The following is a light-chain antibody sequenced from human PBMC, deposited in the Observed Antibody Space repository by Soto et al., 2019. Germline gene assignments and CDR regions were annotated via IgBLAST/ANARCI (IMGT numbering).Light chain of an antibody. CDR2: AAS. CDR3: QQRYSSPVT. Sequence: DIQMTQSPSSLSASVGDRVTITCRASRSIATYLNWYQQKPGKAPKLLIYAASSLQSGVPSSFSGSGSGTDFTLSISSLQPEDFATYHCQQRYSSPVTFGPGTKVDIK. V-gene: IGKV1-39*01. CDR1: RSIATY. J-gene: IGKJ3*01.